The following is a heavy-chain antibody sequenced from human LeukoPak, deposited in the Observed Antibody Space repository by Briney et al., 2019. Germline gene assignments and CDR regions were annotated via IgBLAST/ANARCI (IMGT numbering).Heavy chain of an antibody. V-gene: IGHV4-31*03. CDR1: GGSISSGGYY. Sequence: SETLSLTRTVSGGSISSGGYYWSWIRQHPGKGLEWLGYIYYSGSTYYNPSLKSRVTISVDTSKNQFSLKLSSVTAADTAVYYCARGFGSYSPSFYYYMDVWGKGTTVTVSS. CDR3: ARGFGSYSPSFYYYMDV. D-gene: IGHD1-26*01. J-gene: IGHJ6*03. CDR2: IYYSGST.